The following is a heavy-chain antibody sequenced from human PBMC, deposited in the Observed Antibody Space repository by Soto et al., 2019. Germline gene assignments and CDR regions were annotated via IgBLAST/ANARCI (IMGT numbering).Heavy chain of an antibody. CDR2: ISWNSGSI. CDR1: GFTFDDYD. CDR3: AISGWYGGYFDY. V-gene: IGHV3-9*01. J-gene: IGHJ4*02. D-gene: IGHD6-19*01. Sequence: EVQLVESGGGLVQPGRSLRLSCAASGFTFDDYDMHWVRQAPGKGLEWVSGISWNSGSIGYMDSVKGRFTISRDNAKNSLYLQMNSLRAEDTALYYCAISGWYGGYFDYWGQGPLVSVSS.